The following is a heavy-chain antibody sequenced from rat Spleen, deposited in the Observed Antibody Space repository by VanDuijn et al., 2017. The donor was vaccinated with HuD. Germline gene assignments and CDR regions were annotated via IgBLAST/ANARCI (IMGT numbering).Heavy chain of an antibody. J-gene: IGHJ3*01. CDR1: GFPFSDHY. CDR3: ARNGKRFAY. V-gene: IGHV5-25*01. CDR2: ISYDGDNT. Sequence: EVHLVESGGGLVQPGRSLKLSCAASGFPFSDHYMAWVRQAPTKGLEWVASISYDGDNTYYRDSVKGRFTISRDNAKSTLYLQMDSLRSEDTATYYCARNGKRFAYCGQGTLVTVSS.